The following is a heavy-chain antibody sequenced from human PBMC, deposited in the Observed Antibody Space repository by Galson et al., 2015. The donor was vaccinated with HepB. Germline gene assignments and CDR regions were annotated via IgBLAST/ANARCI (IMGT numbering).Heavy chain of an antibody. D-gene: IGHD3-22*01. V-gene: IGHV3-21*01. CDR3: ARTGSSGYRTPNWFDP. CDR1: GFTFSSYS. CDR2: ISSSSSYI. Sequence: SLRLSCAASGFTFSSYSMNWVRQAPGKGLEWVSSISSSSSYIYYADSVKGRFTISRDNAKNSLYLQMNSLRAEDTAVYYCARTGSSGYRTPNWFDPGGQGTLVTVSS. J-gene: IGHJ5*02.